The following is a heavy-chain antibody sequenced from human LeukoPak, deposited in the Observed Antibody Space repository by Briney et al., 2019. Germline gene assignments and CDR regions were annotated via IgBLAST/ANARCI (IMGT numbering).Heavy chain of an antibody. J-gene: IGHJ4*02. CDR3: ATGGVHYYDSSADY. D-gene: IGHD3-22*01. CDR2: ITTSSSYI. CDR1: GFTFSTYN. V-gene: IGHV3-21*01. Sequence: GGSLRLSCAASGFTFSTYNMNWVRQAPGKGLEWVSSITTSSSYIYYADSVKGRFTISRDNAKNSLYLQMNSLRGEDTAVYYCATGGVHYYDSSADYWGQGTLVTVSS.